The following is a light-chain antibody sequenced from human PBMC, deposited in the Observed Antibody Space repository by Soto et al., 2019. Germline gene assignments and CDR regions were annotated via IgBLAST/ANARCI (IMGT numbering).Light chain of an antibody. Sequence: QSALTQSASVSGSPGQSITISCTGTCSDVGSYNLVSWYQQHPGKAPKLMIYEVSKRPSGVSNRFSGSKSGNTASLTISGLQAEDEADYYCCSYAGSSTFVVFGGGTKLTVL. J-gene: IGLJ2*01. V-gene: IGLV2-23*02. CDR1: CSDVGSYNL. CDR3: CSYAGSSTFVV. CDR2: EVS.